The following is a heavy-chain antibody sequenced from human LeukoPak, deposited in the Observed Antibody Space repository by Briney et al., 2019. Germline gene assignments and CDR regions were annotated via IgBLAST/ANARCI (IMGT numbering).Heavy chain of an antibody. V-gene: IGHV3-30*18. CDR1: GFTFSTYG. CDR2: ISSDGSLK. J-gene: IGHJ3*02. CDR3: AKEIHDYSGYDI. Sequence: GRSLTLSCAASGFTFSTYGMHWVRQAPGKGLEWVAVISSDGSLKYYADSVKGRFTISRDNSKNTLFLQMNSLRAEDTAIYHCAKEIHDYSGYDIRGQGTMVTVSS. D-gene: IGHD5-12*01.